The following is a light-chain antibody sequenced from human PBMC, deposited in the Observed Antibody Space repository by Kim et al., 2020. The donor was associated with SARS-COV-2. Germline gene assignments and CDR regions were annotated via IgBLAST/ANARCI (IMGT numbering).Light chain of an antibody. CDR1: QSISSW. CDR3: QQYNSLST. J-gene: IGKJ1*01. CDR2: KAS. V-gene: IGKV1-5*03. Sequence: SASVGDRVTITCRASQSISSWLAWYQQKPGKAPKLLIYKASSLESGVPSRFSGSGSGTEFTLTISSLQPDDFATYYCQQYNSLSTFGQGTKVDIK.